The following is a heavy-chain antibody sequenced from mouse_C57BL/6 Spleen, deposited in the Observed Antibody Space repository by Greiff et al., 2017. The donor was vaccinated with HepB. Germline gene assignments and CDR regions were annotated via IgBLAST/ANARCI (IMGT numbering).Heavy chain of an antibody. Sequence: QVQLKQSGPELVKPGASVKISCKASGYAFSSSWMNWVKQRPGKGLEWIGRIYPGDGDTNYNGKFKGKATLTADKSSSTAYMQLSSLTSEDSAVYFCAIYYDYDNWYFDVWGTGTTVTVSS. CDR3: AIYYDYDNWYFDV. J-gene: IGHJ1*03. CDR2: IYPGDGDT. CDR1: GYAFSSSW. V-gene: IGHV1-82*01. D-gene: IGHD2-4*01.